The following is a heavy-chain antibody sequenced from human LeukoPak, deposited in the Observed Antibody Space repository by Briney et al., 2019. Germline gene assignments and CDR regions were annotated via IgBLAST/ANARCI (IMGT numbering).Heavy chain of an antibody. J-gene: IGHJ4*02. CDR1: GFTFSSYA. D-gene: IGHD5-18*01. CDR3: ASSNTAMVTSDYFDY. V-gene: IGHV3-30-3*01. CDR2: ISYDGSNT. Sequence: GGSLRLSCAASGFTFSSYAMHWVRQAPGKGLEWVAVISYDGSNTYYADSVKGRFTISRDNSKNTLYLQMNSLRAEDTSVYYCASSNTAMVTSDYFDYWGQGTLVTVSS.